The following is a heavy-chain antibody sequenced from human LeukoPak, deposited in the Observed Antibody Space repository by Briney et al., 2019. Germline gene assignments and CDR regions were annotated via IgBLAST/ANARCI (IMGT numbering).Heavy chain of an antibody. Sequence: ASETLSLTCSVTGXSISSDYWSWIRQAPGKGLEWIGYIYYTGSTNYNPSLKSRVTISADTSMNQFSLKLKSVSAADTAVYYCARGSFDGSAYYYDYWGQGTLVTVSS. D-gene: IGHD3-22*01. CDR3: ARGSFDGSAYYYDY. CDR2: IYYTGST. CDR1: GXSISSDY. J-gene: IGHJ4*02. V-gene: IGHV4-59*01.